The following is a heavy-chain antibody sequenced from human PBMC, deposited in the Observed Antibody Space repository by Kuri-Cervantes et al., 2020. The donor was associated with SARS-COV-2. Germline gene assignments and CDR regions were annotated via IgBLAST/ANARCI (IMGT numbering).Heavy chain of an antibody. CDR3: AKDYGSDGMDV. CDR2: IKQDGSEK. CDR1: GFTFSSYW. V-gene: IGHV3-7*03. J-gene: IGHJ6*02. D-gene: IGHD3-10*01. Sequence: GGSLRLSCAASGFTFSSYWMSWVRQAPGKGLEWVANIKQDGSEKYYVDSVKGRFTISRDNAKNSLYLQMNSLRAEDTALYYCAKDYGSDGMDVWGQGTTVTVSS.